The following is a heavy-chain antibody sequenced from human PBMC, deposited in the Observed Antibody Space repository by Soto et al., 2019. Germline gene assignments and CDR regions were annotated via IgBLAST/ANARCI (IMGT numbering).Heavy chain of an antibody. D-gene: IGHD2-8*01. Sequence: EVQLLESGGGLVQPGGSLRLSCAASGFTFSSYAMSWVRQAPGKGLEWVSAISGSGGSTYYADSVKGRFTISRDNSKNTLYRHMNSLRAEDTAVYYCAKDRRVHSVIVLMVYAGFQDWGQGTLVTVAA. V-gene: IGHV3-23*01. J-gene: IGHJ1*01. CDR3: AKDRRVHSVIVLMVYAGFQD. CDR1: GFTFSSYA. CDR2: ISGSGGST.